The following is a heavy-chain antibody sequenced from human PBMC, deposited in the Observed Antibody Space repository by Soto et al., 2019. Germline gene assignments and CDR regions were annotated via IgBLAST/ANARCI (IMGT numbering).Heavy chain of an antibody. CDR2: ISKDGGNE. J-gene: IGHJ6*02. CDR3: AKEGWSERSGIYYYAMDV. D-gene: IGHD3-3*01. CDR1: GLSFTSYG. Sequence: QEHLVESGGGVVQSGRSVRLSCEASGLSFTSYGMHWVRQAPGKGLEWVAVISKDGGNEQYVDSVKGRFTISRDNSKNTLQLQMNSLRPEDTAVYYCAKEGWSERSGIYYYAMDVWGRGTTVTVSS. V-gene: IGHV3-30*18.